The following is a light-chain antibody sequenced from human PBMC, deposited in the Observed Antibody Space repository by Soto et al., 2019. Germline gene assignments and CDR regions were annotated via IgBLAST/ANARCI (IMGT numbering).Light chain of an antibody. J-gene: IGKJ4*01. CDR3: EHYNNWTLS. V-gene: IGKV3-15*01. Sequence: VMTQSPATLSVSPGERATLSCRASQSVSSNLAWYQQKPGHAPRLLIYGASTRATGIPARVSGSWSGTEFTSTISSLQSDEWAVYYCEHYNNWTLSFGGGTQVEGK. CDR2: GAS. CDR1: QSVSSN.